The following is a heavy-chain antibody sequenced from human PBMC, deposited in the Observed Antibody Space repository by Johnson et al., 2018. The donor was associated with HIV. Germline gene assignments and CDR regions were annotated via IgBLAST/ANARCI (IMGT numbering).Heavy chain of an antibody. CDR1: GFIVSSNY. Sequence: VQLVESGGGLVQPGGSLRLACVASGFIVSSNYMSWVRQAPGKGLEWVSRLNTGGSTYYADSVKGRFTISRDNSKNTLYLQMNRLRAGDTAVYYCARGERFGGTQEAFDIWGQGTMVTVSS. CDR3: ARGERFGGTQEAFDI. D-gene: IGHD1-26*01. V-gene: IGHV3-66*01. CDR2: LNTGGST. J-gene: IGHJ3*02.